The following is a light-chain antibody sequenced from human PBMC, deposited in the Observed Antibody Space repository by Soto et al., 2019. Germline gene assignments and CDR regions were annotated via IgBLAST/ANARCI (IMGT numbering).Light chain of an antibody. CDR3: QQRSNWPQT. V-gene: IGKV3D-20*02. CDR1: QSVSNNY. Sequence: EIVLTQSPGTLSLSPGERATLSCRASQSVSNNYLAWYQQKPGQAPRLLIYGASNRATGIPDRFSGSGSGTDFTLTISRLEPEDIAVYYCQQRSNWPQTFGQGTKVDIK. J-gene: IGKJ1*01. CDR2: GAS.